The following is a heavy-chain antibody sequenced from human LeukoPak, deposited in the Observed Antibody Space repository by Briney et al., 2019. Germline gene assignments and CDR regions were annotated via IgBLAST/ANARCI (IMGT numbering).Heavy chain of an antibody. D-gene: IGHD6-13*01. Sequence: GGSLRLSCATSKFTFSAFEMIWVRQAPGKGLEGVSYIRRSVDTAQYAVSVGGRFHIPRDNNQKSLYLQVNSLRAEDTCVYYSARYQADPGPLGDAIDIWGQGTMVSVSS. CDR3: ARYQADPGPLGDAIDI. CDR1: KFTFSAFE. CDR2: IRRSVDTA. J-gene: IGHJ3*02. V-gene: IGHV3-48*03.